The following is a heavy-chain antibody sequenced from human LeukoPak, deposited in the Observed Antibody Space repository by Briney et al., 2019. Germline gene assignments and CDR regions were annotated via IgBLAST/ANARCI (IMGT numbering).Heavy chain of an antibody. CDR1: GYLFINYG. CDR2: ISPYSGNT. J-gene: IGHJ4*02. Sequence: GASVKVSCKASGYLFINYGITWLRQAPGHGLECMGWISPYSGNTDYAQKLQGRVTMTTDRSTTKAYMELRSLGFDDTAVYYCARTSGVSVAGSPYYFDFWGQGTLITVSS. V-gene: IGHV1-18*01. CDR3: ARTSGVSVAGSPYYFDF. D-gene: IGHD6-13*01.